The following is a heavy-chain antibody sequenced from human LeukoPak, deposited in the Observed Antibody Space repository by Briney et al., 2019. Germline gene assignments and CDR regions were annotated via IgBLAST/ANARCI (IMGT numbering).Heavy chain of an antibody. CDR1: GGTFSSYA. J-gene: IGHJ4*02. CDR2: IIPIFGTA. CDR3: ARDRRAPQLWTIFDC. Sequence: SVKVSCKASGGTFSSYAISWVRQAPGQGLEWMGGIIPIFGTANYAQEFQGRVTITADEPTSTAYMELSSLRSEDTAVYYCARDRRAPQLWTIFDCWGQGTLVTVSS. D-gene: IGHD5-18*01. V-gene: IGHV1-69*01.